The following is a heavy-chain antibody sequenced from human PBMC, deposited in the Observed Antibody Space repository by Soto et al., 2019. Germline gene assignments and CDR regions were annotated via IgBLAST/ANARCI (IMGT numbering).Heavy chain of an antibody. J-gene: IGHJ6*02. CDR2: LYYSGHT. Sequence: SETVSLTCTVSGGFSSRGVYYWSWIRQPPRKGQQWIGYLYYSGHTYYNQSLKSRVIIAVDTSKNQVSLQLSSVTPPYTAVYDCARDRPVHYYGSGALYGMDVGGQGTTVTVSS. V-gene: IGHV4-30-4*01. CDR3: ARDRPVHYYGSGALYGMDV. CDR1: GGFSSRGVYY. D-gene: IGHD3-10*01.